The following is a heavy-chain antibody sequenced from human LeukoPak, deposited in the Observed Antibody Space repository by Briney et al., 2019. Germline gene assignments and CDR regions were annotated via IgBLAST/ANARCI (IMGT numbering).Heavy chain of an antibody. CDR3: ATFDSTTHKADDAFDF. CDR2: INPNSGGT. J-gene: IGHJ3*01. D-gene: IGHD2/OR15-2a*01. CDR1: GYTFTGYY. Sequence: ASVTVSCKASGYTFTGYYMHWVRQAPGQGLEWMGWINPNSGGTNYAQKFQGRVTITRDTPINTAYMELSWLRSDDTAVYYCATFDSTTHKADDAFDFWGQGAMVTVSS. V-gene: IGHV1-2*02.